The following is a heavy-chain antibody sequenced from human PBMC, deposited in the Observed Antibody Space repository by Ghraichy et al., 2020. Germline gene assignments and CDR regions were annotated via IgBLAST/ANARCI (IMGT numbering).Heavy chain of an antibody. CDR3: ARDGVVVAAPIRGDYYYYYGMDV. CDR2: IYYSGST. J-gene: IGHJ6*02. CDR1: GGSISSYY. Sequence: SETLSLTCTVSGGSISSYYWSWIRQPPGKGLEWIGYIYYSGSTNYNPSLKSRVTISVDTSKNQFSLKLSSVTAADTAVYYCARDGVVVAAPIRGDYYYYYGMDVWGQGTTVTVSS. V-gene: IGHV4-59*01. D-gene: IGHD2-15*01.